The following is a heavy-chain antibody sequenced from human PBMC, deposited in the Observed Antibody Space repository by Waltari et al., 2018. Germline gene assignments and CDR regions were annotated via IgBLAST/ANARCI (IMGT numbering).Heavy chain of an antibody. J-gene: IGHJ6*03. D-gene: IGHD6-6*01. V-gene: IGHV4-34*01. CDR2: INHSGST. CDR3: ARGGPVAARRSMDV. Sequence: QVQLQQWGAGLLKPSETLSLTCAVYGVSFSGYYWSWIRQTPGKGLEWIGEINHSGSTNYNPSLKSRVTISVDTSKNQFSLKLSSVTAADTAVYYCARGGPVAARRSMDVWGKGTTVTISS. CDR1: GVSFSGYY.